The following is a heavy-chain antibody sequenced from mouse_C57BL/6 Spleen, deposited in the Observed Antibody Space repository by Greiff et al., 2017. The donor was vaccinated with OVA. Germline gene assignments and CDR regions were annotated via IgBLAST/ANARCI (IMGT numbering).Heavy chain of an antibody. CDR1: GYTFTSYW. D-gene: IGHD2-3*01. J-gene: IGHJ3*01. V-gene: IGHV1-64*01. Sequence: QVQLQQPGAELVKPGASVKLSCKASGYTFTSYWMHWVKQRPGQGLEWIGMIHPNSGSTNYNEKFKSKATLTVDNSSSTAYMQLSSLTSEDSAVYYCADSLYDSSWFAYWGQGTLVTVSA. CDR3: ADSLYDSSWFAY. CDR2: IHPNSGST.